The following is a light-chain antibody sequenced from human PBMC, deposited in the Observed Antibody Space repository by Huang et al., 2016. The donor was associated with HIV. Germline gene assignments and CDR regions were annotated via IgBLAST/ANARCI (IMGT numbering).Light chain of an antibody. V-gene: IGKV3-11*01. J-gene: IGKJ4*01. CDR2: DAS. Sequence: EIVLTQSSATLSLSPGERATLSCRASQSISIYLAWYQQKLGQAPRLLIYDASNRATCIPARFSGSGSGTDFTLTISSLEPEDFAVYYCQQRSDWPLTFGGGTKVEIK. CDR1: QSISIY. CDR3: QQRSDWPLT.